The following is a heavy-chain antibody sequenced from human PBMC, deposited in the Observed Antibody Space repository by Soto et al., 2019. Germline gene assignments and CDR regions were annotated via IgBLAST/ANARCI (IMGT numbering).Heavy chain of an antibody. CDR3: ARFGGYNYDY. Sequence: PSEVSCKASGYTFTSYGISWVRQAPGQGLEWMGWISAYNGNTNYAQKLRGRVTMTTDTSTSTAYMELRSLRSDDTAVYYCARFGGYNYDYWGQGTLVTVSS. D-gene: IGHD5-12*01. CDR1: GYTFTSYG. J-gene: IGHJ4*02. CDR2: ISAYNGNT. V-gene: IGHV1-18*01.